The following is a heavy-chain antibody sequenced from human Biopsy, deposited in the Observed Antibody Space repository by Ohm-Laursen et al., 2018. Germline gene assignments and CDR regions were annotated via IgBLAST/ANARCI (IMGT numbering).Heavy chain of an antibody. D-gene: IGHD2-15*01. V-gene: IGHV4-34*08. CDR3: CNEVHGRDY. Sequence: SDTLPLTCEVYGKTFRDYYWSWIRQPPGKGLEWIGQINQSGRTNYNPSLKSRVNISADKSNNQFSLKLTSVTSADTAVYFCCNEVHGRDYWGLGALVTVSS. CDR2: INQSGRT. J-gene: IGHJ4*02. CDR1: GKTFRDYY.